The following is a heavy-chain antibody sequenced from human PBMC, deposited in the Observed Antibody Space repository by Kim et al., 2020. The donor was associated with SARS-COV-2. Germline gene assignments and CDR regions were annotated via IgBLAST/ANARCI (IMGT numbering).Heavy chain of an antibody. V-gene: IGHV3-33*05. Sequence: GGSLRLSCAASGFTFSSYGMHWVRQAPGKGLEWVAVISYDGSNKYYADSVKGRFTISRDNSKNTLYLQMNSLRAEDTAVYYCARGPNYYGSGLLDLWGRGTLVTVSS. D-gene: IGHD3-10*01. CDR1: GFTFSSYG. CDR3: ARGPNYYGSGLLDL. CDR2: ISYDGSNK. J-gene: IGHJ2*01.